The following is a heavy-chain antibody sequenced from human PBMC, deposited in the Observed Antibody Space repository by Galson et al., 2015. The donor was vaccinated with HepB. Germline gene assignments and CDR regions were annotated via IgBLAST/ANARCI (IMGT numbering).Heavy chain of an antibody. D-gene: IGHD4-11*01. CDR3: ARDIYSNGAVGSMDV. CDR1: GFTFSGQA. Sequence: SLRLSCAASGFTFSGQAMHWVRQAPGKGLEWVAVISTDGNIQKYADSVEGRFTISRDNSKNTLYLQSDILRAEDTAVYYCARDIYSNGAVGSMDVWGQGTTVTVSS. V-gene: IGHV3-30*04. CDR2: ISTDGNIQ. J-gene: IGHJ6*02.